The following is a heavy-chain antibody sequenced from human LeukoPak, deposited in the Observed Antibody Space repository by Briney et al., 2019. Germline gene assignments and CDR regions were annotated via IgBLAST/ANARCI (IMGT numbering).Heavy chain of an antibody. V-gene: IGHV1-2*02. CDR3: ARGTSYYYGSGSYLRYYFDY. CDR2: INPNSGGT. CDR1: GYTFTGYY. D-gene: IGHD3-10*01. J-gene: IGHJ4*02. Sequence: ASVKVSCKASGYTFTGYYMHWVRQAPGQGLEWMGWINPNSGGTNYAQKFQGRVTMTRDTSISTAYMELSRLRSDDTAVYYCARGTSYYYGSGSYLRYYFDYWGQGTLVTVSS.